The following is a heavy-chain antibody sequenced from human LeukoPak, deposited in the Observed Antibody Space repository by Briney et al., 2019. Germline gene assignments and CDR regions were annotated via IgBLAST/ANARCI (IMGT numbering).Heavy chain of an antibody. Sequence: GGSLRLSCAASGFTFSSYAMSWVRQAPGKGLEWVSAISGGGGSTYYADSVKGRFTISRDNSKNTLYLQMNSLRAEDTAVYYCARDSNYDILTGYDWGQGTLVTVSS. J-gene: IGHJ4*02. V-gene: IGHV3-23*01. CDR2: ISGGGGST. CDR3: ARDSNYDILTGYD. D-gene: IGHD3-9*01. CDR1: GFTFSSYA.